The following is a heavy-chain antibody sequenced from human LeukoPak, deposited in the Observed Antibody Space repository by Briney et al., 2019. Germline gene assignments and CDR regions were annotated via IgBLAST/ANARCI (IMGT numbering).Heavy chain of an antibody. V-gene: IGHV3-23*01. CDR2: ISGNGGTT. CDR3: AKEPIGWLSFRYHFEY. D-gene: IGHD3-22*01. Sequence: GGSLRLSCAASGFIFSDYSISWVRQARGKGLEWVSDISGNGGTTEYADSVKGRFTISRHTSKNMVYVQMNSLRVEDTAVYYCAKEPIGWLSFRYHFEYWGPGTLVTVSS. J-gene: IGHJ4*02. CDR1: GFIFSDYS.